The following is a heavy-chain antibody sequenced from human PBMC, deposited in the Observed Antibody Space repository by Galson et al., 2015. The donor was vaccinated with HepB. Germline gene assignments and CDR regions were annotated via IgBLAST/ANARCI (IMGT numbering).Heavy chain of an antibody. CDR1: EFTFSSYW. CDR3: ARRISLVRGIITKPDYYYGMDV. CDR2: INPDGSEK. D-gene: IGHD3-10*01. J-gene: IGHJ6*02. Sequence: SLRLSCAASEFTFSSYWMNWVRQAPGKGLEWVANINPDGSEKYYVASLKGRFTISRDNAKNSLYLEMGSLRAEDTAVYYCARRISLVRGIITKPDYYYGMDVGGQGTTVTVAS. V-gene: IGHV3-7*03.